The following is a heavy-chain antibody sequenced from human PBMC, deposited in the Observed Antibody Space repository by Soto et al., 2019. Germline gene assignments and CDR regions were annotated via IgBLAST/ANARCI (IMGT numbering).Heavy chain of an antibody. Sequence: EVQLVQSGAEVKKPGESLKISCKTSGYTFSTSAIGWVRQMPGKGLEWMGIINPGDSKTTYSPSFQGQVTISADKSISTAYLHWSSLQASDTAIYYCAPYYNFWNTWGQGTLVTVSS. D-gene: IGHD3-3*01. CDR1: GYTFSTSA. V-gene: IGHV5-51*01. J-gene: IGHJ4*02. CDR3: APYYNFWNT. CDR2: INPGDSKT.